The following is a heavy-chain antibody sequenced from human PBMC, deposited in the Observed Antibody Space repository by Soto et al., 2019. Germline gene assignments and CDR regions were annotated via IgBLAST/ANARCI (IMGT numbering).Heavy chain of an antibody. J-gene: IGHJ4*02. CDR3: ARDPGNSYGPPDY. D-gene: IGHD5-18*01. CDR1: EFTFSNYA. CDR2: ISCGGGTT. V-gene: IGHV3-23*01. Sequence: PGGSLRLSCAASEFTFSNYAMSWVRQAPGKGLEWVSDISCGGGTTYYADSVKGRFTISRDNAKNTLYLQMNSLRDEDTAVYYCARDPGNSYGPPDYWGQGTLVTVSS.